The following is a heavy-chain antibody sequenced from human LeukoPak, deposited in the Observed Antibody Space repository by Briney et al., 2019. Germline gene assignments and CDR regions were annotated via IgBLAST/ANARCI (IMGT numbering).Heavy chain of an antibody. J-gene: IGHJ3*02. V-gene: IGHV3-23*01. CDR2: ISGSGGST. CDR3: AKYDATGTTSDAFDI. Sequence: GGSLTLSCAVSGFTFSSYAMSWVRQAPGKGREWVEAISGSGGSTYYADSVKGRLTISRDNSKHTLYLQMNSLRAEDTAVYYCAKYDATGTTSDAFDIWGQGTMVTVSS. CDR1: GFTFSSYA. D-gene: IGHD1-1*01.